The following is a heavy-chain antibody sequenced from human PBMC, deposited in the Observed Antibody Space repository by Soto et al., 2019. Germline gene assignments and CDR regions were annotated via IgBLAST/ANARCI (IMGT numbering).Heavy chain of an antibody. Sequence: QVQLQQWGAGLLKPSETLSLTCAVYGGSFSGYYWSWIRQPPGKGLEGIGEINHSGSTNYNPSLKSRVTISVDTSKNQFSLKLSSVTAADTAVYYCARSTPLYSSSSPSNRGYFDYWGQGTLVTVSS. CDR3: ARSTPLYSSSSPSNRGYFDY. D-gene: IGHD6-6*01. J-gene: IGHJ4*02. CDR1: GGSFSGYY. V-gene: IGHV4-34*01. CDR2: INHSGST.